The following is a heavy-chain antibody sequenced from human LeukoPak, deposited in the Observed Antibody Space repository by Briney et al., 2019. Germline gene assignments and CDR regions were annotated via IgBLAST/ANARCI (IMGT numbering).Heavy chain of an antibody. J-gene: IGHJ6*02. CDR3: AKGEGGNYYYYGMDV. CDR1: GFTFSSYA. Sequence: PGESLRLSCAASGFTFSSYAMSWVRQAPGKGLEWVSAISGSGGSTYYADSVKGRFTISRDNSKNTLYLQMNSLRAEDTAVYYCAKGEGGNYYYYGMDVWGQGTTVTVSS. CDR2: ISGSGGST. D-gene: IGHD3-16*01. V-gene: IGHV3-23*01.